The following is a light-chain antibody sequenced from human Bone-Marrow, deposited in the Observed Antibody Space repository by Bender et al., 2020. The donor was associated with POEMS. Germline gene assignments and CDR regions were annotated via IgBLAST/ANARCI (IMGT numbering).Light chain of an antibody. V-gene: IGLV2-14*03. CDR2: DVI. CDR1: SNDIGAYSY. J-gene: IGLJ2*01. CDR3: CSHTRSYSLI. Sequence: QSALTQPASVSVSPGESITISCTGTSNDIGAYSYVSWYQQYPGKSPKLIISDVINRASGVSSRFSGSRSGNTASLTIFGVQADDEAHYYCCSHTRSYSLIFGGGTKVT.